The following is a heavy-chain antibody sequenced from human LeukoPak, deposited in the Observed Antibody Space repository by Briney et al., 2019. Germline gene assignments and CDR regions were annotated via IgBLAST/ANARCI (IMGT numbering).Heavy chain of an antibody. D-gene: IGHD2-15*01. J-gene: IGHJ4*02. CDR3: ARDTCSGGSCYLGNY. V-gene: IGHV1-18*01. CDR2: ISTYNGNT. Sequence: ASVKVSCKASGYTFTSYGISWVRQAPEQGLEWMGWISTYNGNTNYAQKLQGRVTMTTDTSTSTAYMELRSLRSDDTAVYYCARDTCSGGSCYLGNYWGQGTLVTVSS. CDR1: GYTFTSYG.